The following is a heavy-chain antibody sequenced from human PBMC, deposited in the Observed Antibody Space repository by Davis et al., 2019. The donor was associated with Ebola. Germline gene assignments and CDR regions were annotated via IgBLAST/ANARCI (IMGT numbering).Heavy chain of an antibody. CDR2: IYYRGST. CDR1: GGSISSSSYY. Sequence: MPSETLSLTCTVSGGSISSSSYYWGWIRQPPGKGLEWIGSIYYRGSTYYNPSLKSRVTISVDTSKNQFSLKLSSVTAADTAVYYCARGLVDWFDPWGQGTLVTVSS. J-gene: IGHJ5*02. V-gene: IGHV4-39*01. CDR3: ARGLVDWFDP.